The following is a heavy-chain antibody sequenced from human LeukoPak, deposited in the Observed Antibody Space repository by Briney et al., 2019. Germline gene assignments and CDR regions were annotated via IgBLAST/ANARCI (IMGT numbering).Heavy chain of an antibody. CDR3: ARGDYDSDENVLDI. Sequence: GGSLRLSCAASGFTFSSYWMHWVRQTPGKGLVWVSRISRDGSSTKSADSVKGRFTISRDNAKNTLNLQMNSLRAEVTAVYYCARGDYDSDENVLDIWGQGTMVTVSS. CDR2: ISRDGSST. V-gene: IGHV3-74*03. J-gene: IGHJ3*02. CDR1: GFTFSSYW. D-gene: IGHD3-22*01.